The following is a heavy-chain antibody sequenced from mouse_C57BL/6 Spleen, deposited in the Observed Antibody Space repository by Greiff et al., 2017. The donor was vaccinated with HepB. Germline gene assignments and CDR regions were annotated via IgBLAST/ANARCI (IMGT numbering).Heavy chain of an antibody. J-gene: IGHJ3*01. D-gene: IGHD2-4*01. CDR3: ARDDYGEAY. V-gene: IGHV1-7*01. Sequence: QVQLQQPGAELAKPGASVKLSCKASGYTFTSYWMHWVKQRPGQGLEWIGYIDPSSGYTKYNQKFKDKATLTADKSSSTAYMQLSSLTSEDSAIYYCARDDYGEAYWGQGTLVTVSA. CDR1: GYTFTSYW. CDR2: IDPSSGYT.